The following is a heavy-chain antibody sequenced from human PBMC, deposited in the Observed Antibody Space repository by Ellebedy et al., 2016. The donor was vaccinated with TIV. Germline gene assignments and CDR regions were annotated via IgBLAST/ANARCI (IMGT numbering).Heavy chain of an antibody. Sequence: GGSLRLSCAASGLSFSNAWMSWVRQAPGKGLEWVGRIKSKTDGGTTDYAAPVKGRFTISRDDSKNTLYLQMNSLKTEDTAVYYCTTSSGWYKVFDYWGQGTLVTVSS. V-gene: IGHV3-15*01. CDR3: TTSSGWYKVFDY. J-gene: IGHJ4*02. CDR2: IKSKTDGGTT. D-gene: IGHD6-19*01. CDR1: GLSFSNAW.